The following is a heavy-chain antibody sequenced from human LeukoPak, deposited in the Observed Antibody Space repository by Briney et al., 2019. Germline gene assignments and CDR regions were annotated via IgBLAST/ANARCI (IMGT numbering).Heavy chain of an antibody. Sequence: QPGGSLRLSCAGSGFTFRSYAMSWVRQAPGKGLEWVSAISGSGGSTYYADSVKGRFTISRDNSKNTLYLQMNSLRAEDTAVYYSPKAFFVVVPAAPGFDYWGQGTLVTVSS. CDR3: PKAFFVVVPAAPGFDY. J-gene: IGHJ4*02. V-gene: IGHV3-23*01. CDR2: ISGSGGST. D-gene: IGHD2-2*01. CDR1: GFTFRSYA.